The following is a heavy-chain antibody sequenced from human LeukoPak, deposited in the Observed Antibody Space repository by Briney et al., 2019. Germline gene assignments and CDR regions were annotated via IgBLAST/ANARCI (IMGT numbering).Heavy chain of an antibody. D-gene: IGHD3-10*01. J-gene: IGHJ2*01. CDR2: IHYSGST. Sequence: PSETLSLTCTVSGGSISGNYWSWIRQPPGKGLEWIGYIHYSGSTKYNPSLRSRVTISVDMSKNQFSLKLSSVTAADTAVYYCARDRPGSYWYFDLWGRGTLVTVSS. V-gene: IGHV4-59*01. CDR3: ARDRPGSYWYFDL. CDR1: GGSISGNY.